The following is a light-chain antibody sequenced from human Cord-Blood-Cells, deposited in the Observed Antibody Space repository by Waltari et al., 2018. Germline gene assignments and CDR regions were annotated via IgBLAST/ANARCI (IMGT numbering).Light chain of an antibody. CDR2: GAS. CDR3: QQYNNWPPFT. CDR1: QSVSSN. J-gene: IGKJ3*01. Sequence: EIVMTQSPATLPVSPGERATLSCRASQSVSSNLAWYQQKPGQAPRLLLYGASTRATGSPTRFSGSGSGTKFTLTISSLQSEDFAVYYCQQYNNWPPFTFGPGTKVDIK. V-gene: IGKV3-15*01.